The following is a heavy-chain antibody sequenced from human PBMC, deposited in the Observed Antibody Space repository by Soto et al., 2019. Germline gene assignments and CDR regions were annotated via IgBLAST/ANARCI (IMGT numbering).Heavy chain of an antibody. J-gene: IGHJ4*02. CDR2: VYYSGTT. D-gene: IGHD6-19*01. CDR1: GASISSSSCY. Sequence: PSETLSLTCTVSGASISSSSCYWGWIRQPPGKGLEWIGSVYYSGTTYYNPSLKSRVTISVDTSKSQFSLKLNSVTAADTAVYYCARPYSSGWNPFDYWGQGTLVTVSS. V-gene: IGHV4-39*01. CDR3: ARPYSSGWNPFDY.